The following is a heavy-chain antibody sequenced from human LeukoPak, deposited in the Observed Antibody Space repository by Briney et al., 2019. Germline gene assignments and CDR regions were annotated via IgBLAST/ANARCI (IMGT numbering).Heavy chain of an antibody. CDR1: GGSFSGYY. V-gene: IGHV4-34*01. Sequence: PSETLSLTCAVYGGSFSGYYWSWIRQPPGKGLEWIGEINHSGSTNYNPSLKSRVTISVDTSKNQFSLKLSSVTAADTAVYYCAREDCTNGVCYGHFDYWGQGTLVTVSS. J-gene: IGHJ4*02. CDR3: AREDCTNGVCYGHFDY. D-gene: IGHD2-8*01. CDR2: INHSGST.